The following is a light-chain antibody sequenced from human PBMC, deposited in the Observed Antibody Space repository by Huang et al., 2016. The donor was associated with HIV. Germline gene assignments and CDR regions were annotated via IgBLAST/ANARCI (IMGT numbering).Light chain of an antibody. CDR2: GAS. CDR1: QSVSSD. Sequence: EIVMTQSPATLSVSPGERATLSCRASQSVSSDLAWYQQKPGQAPRPLFYGASTRASDIPARVSGSGSGTEFALTISSLKSEDFAVYYCQHYNNWPEFTFGPGTKVDIK. CDR3: QHYNNWPEFT. V-gene: IGKV3-15*01. J-gene: IGKJ3*01.